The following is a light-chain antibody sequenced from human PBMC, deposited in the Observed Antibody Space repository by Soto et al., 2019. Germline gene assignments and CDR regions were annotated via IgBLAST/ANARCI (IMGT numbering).Light chain of an antibody. Sequence: QSALTQPPSASGSPGQSVTISCTGTSSDVGASNYVSWYQQHPGKAPKLMIYDVIKRPSGVPDRFSGSKSANTASLTVSGLQTEDEADYYCCSYAGGNTLVFGGGTKLTAL. CDR3: CSYAGGNTLV. CDR2: DVI. J-gene: IGLJ2*01. CDR1: SSDVGASNY. V-gene: IGLV2-8*01.